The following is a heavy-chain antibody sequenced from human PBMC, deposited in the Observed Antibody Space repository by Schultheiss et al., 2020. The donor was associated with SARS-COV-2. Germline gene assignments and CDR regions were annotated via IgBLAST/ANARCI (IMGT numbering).Heavy chain of an antibody. J-gene: IGHJ6*02. CDR2: ISAYNGNT. CDR3: ARDKSIPATGTDYGMDV. D-gene: IGHD1-1*01. V-gene: IGHV1-18*01. Sequence: ASVKVSCKASGGTFSSYAISWVRQAPGQGLEWMGWISAYNGNTNYAQKFQGRVTMTRDTSISTAYMELSRLRSDDTAVYYCARDKSIPATGTDYGMDVWGQGTTVTVSS. CDR1: GGTFSSYA.